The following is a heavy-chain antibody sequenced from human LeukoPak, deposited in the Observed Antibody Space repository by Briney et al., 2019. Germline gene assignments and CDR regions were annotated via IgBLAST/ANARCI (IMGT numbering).Heavy chain of an antibody. D-gene: IGHD1-14*01. CDR1: GFTFGDYA. V-gene: IGHV3-9*01. CDR2: ITWNSGDI. CDR3: TKDRARTLNAFDV. Sequence: PGGSLRLSCAASGFTFGDYAMPWVRQAPGKGLEWVSGITWNSGDIGYADSVKGRFTISRDNAKNSLYLQMNSLRAEDTALYYCTKDRARTLNAFDVWGQGTMVTVSS. J-gene: IGHJ3*01.